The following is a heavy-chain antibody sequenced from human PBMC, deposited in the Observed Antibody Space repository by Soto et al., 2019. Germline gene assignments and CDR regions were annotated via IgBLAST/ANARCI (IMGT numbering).Heavy chain of an antibody. Sequence: QVQLVQSGAEVKKPGASVKVSCKASGYTSTGYYMHWVRQAPGQGLEWMGWINPNNGDTKYAQRFQGRVTVTRDTSSSTAYMELRRLTSDDTAVYYCGREERNGFDSWGQGTLVTVSS. CDR3: GREERNGFDS. J-gene: IGHJ5*01. CDR1: GYTSTGYY. CDR2: INPNNGDT. V-gene: IGHV1-2*02.